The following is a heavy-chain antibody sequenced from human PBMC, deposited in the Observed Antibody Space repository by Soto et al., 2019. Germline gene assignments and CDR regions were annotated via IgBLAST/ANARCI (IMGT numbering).Heavy chain of an antibody. CDR3: ARAASITMIVVVNNYYFDY. CDR1: GGSISSGDYY. D-gene: IGHD3-22*01. V-gene: IGHV4-30-4*01. CDR2: IYYSGST. Sequence: PSETLSLTCTVSGGSISSGDYYWGWIRQPPGKGLEWIGYIYYSGSTYYNPSLKSRVTISVDTSKNQFSLKLSSVTAADTAVYYCARAASITMIVVVNNYYFDYWGQGTLVTVSS. J-gene: IGHJ4*02.